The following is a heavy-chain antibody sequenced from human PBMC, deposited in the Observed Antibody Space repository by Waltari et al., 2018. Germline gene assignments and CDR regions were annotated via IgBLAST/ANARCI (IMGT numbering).Heavy chain of an antibody. D-gene: IGHD6-13*01. CDR2: ISSSSSYI. CDR1: GFTFRSYS. J-gene: IGHJ3*02. CDR3: ARDAPAAAAGTEDAFDI. Sequence: EVQLVESGGGLVKPGGSLRLSCAASGFTFRSYSMNWFRQAPGNGLEWVSSISSSSSYIYYADSVKGRFTISRDNAKNSLYLQMNSLRAEDTAVYYCARDAPAAAAGTEDAFDIWGQGTMVTVSS. V-gene: IGHV3-21*03.